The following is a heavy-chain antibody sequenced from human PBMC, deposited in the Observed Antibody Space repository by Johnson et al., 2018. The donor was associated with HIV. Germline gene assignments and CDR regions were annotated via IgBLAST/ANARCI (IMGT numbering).Heavy chain of an antibody. Sequence: QVQLVESGGGVVQPGRSLRLSCAASGFTFSNYAMHWVRQAPGKGLQWVAVISYDGSNKYYADSVKGRFTISRDNPKNTLYLQMNSLRAEDTGVYYCAKPPSMGADAFDIWAKGLWSPSLQ. V-gene: IGHV3-30*18. J-gene: IGHJ3*02. CDR1: GFTFSNYA. D-gene: IGHD3-16*01. CDR2: ISYDGSNK. CDR3: AKPPSMGADAFDI.